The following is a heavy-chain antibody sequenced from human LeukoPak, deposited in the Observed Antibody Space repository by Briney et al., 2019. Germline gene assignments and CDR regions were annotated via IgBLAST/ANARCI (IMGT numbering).Heavy chain of an antibody. CDR1: GGSISSSSYY. V-gene: IGHV4-39*07. J-gene: IGHJ4*02. CDR3: ARDLITMGLNYFDY. D-gene: IGHD3-10*01. Sequence: SETLSLTCSVYGGSISSSSYYWGWIRQPPGKGLEWNGRIYYSGRTPYTQSLKSRVTIPVDTSTNQFSLKLSSVTAADTAVYYCARDLITMGLNYFDYWGQGTLVTVSS. CDR2: IYYSGRT.